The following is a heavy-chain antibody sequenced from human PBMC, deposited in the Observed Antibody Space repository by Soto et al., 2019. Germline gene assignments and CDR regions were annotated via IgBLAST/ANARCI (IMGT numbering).Heavy chain of an antibody. CDR1: GGSVSSGSYY. Sequence: SETLSLTCTVSGGSVSSGSYYWSWIRQPPGKGLEWIGYIYYSGSTNYNPSLKSRVPISVDTSKYQFSLKLSSVTGADTAVYYCARGSGSLVLAYYYGMDVWGQGTTVTVSS. CDR3: ARGSGSLVLAYYYGMDV. CDR2: IYYSGST. V-gene: IGHV4-61*01. D-gene: IGHD3-3*01. J-gene: IGHJ6*02.